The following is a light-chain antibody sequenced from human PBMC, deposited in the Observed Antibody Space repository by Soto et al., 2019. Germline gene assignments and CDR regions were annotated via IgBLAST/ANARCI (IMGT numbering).Light chain of an antibody. V-gene: IGLV1-40*01. CDR3: QSSDSSLSGHVV. J-gene: IGLJ2*01. CDR2: GNS. CDR1: SSNIGAGYD. Sequence: QSVLTQPPSVSGAPGQRVTISCTGSSSNIGAGYDVHWYQQLPGTAPKLLIYGNSNQPSGVPDRFSGSKSGTSASLAITGLQAEDEADYYCQSSDSSLSGHVVFGGGTKLTVL.